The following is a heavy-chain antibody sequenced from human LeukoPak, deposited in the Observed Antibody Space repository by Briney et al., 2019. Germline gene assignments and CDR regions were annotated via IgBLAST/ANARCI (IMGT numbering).Heavy chain of an antibody. CDR3: ARDSSFSPVGGKPDY. CDR1: GFTFSSYG. V-gene: IGHV3-30*19. Sequence: GGSLRLSCAASGFTFSSYGMHWVRQAPGKGLEWVAIISYDGINKYYADSVKGRLTISRDNSKNTLYLQMNSLRVEDTAVYYCARDSSFSPVGGKPDYWGQGTLVTVSS. J-gene: IGHJ4*02. D-gene: IGHD4-23*01. CDR2: ISYDGINK.